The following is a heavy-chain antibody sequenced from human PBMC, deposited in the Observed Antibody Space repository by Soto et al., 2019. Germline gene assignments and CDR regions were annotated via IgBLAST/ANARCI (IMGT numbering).Heavy chain of an antibody. J-gene: IGHJ4*02. CDR3: SRESSCSCHDY. CDR2: ISAYNGNT. CDR1: GYTFTSYG. V-gene: IGHV1-18*01. Sequence: QVQLVQSGAEVKKPGASVKVSCKASGYTFTSYGISWVRQAPGQGLEWMGWISAYNGNTNYAQKLQGRVTMTSDTSTSTAYMELRSLYSDETAGYYWSRESSCSCHDYWGQGTLFTVSS. D-gene: IGHD6-13*01.